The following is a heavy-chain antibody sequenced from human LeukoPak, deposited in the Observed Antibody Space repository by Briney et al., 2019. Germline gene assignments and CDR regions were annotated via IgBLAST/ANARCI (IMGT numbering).Heavy chain of an antibody. Sequence: GGSLRLSCTASGFTFSTFGMHWVRQAPGKGLEWVAVISYDGSNKYYADSVKGRFTISRDNSENTLYLQMNSLRAEDTAVYYCAGYAQRGYWGQGTLVTVSS. CDR2: ISYDGSNK. CDR3: AGYAQRGY. V-gene: IGHV3-30*19. J-gene: IGHJ4*02. D-gene: IGHD2-2*01. CDR1: GFTFSTFG.